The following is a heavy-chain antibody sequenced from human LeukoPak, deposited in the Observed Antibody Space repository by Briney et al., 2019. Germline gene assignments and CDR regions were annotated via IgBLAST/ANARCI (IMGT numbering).Heavy chain of an antibody. J-gene: IGHJ6*04. CDR3: AELGITMIGGV. V-gene: IGHV3-21*01. CDR2: LTTSSSYI. D-gene: IGHD3-10*02. CDR1: GVSSTTY. Sequence: GGSLRLSCAASGVSSTTYMNWVRQAPRQGREWIASLTTSSSYIYYADSVKGRFTISRDNAKNSLYLQMNSLRAEDTAVYYCAELGITMIGGVWGKGTTVTISS.